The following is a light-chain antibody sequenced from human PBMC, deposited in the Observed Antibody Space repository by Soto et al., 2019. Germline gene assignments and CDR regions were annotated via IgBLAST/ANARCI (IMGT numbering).Light chain of an antibody. V-gene: IGKV1-33*01. J-gene: IGKJ2*01. CDR1: QDISNY. Sequence: DIQMTQSPSSLSASVGDRDTITRQASQDISNYLNWYQQKPGKAPKLLIYDASNLETGVPSRFSGSGSGTDFTFTISSLQPEDIATYYCQQYDNLPSYTFGQGTKLEIK. CDR2: DAS. CDR3: QQYDNLPSYT.